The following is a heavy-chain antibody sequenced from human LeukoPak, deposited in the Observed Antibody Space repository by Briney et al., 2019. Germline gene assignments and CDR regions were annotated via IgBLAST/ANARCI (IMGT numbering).Heavy chain of an antibody. J-gene: IGHJ4*02. Sequence: SGGSLRLSCAASGFTFSSYAMSWVRQAPGKGLEWVPAISGSGGSTYYADSVKGRFTISRDNSKNTLYLQMNSLRAEDTAVYYCARDPEDIDYWGQGTLVTVSS. CDR3: ARDPEDIDY. CDR2: ISGSGGST. D-gene: IGHD2-15*01. CDR1: GFTFSSYA. V-gene: IGHV3-23*01.